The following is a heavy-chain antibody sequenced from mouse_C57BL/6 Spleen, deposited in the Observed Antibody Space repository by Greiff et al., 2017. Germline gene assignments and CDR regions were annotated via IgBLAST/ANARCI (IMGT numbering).Heavy chain of an antibody. V-gene: IGHV1-81*01. CDR1: GYTFTSYG. CDR3: AGRDYDYGGADFDY. D-gene: IGHD2-4*01. CDR2: IYPRSGNT. J-gene: IGHJ2*01. Sequence: VQLQQSGAELARPGASVKLSCKASGYTFTSYGISWVKQRTGQGLEWIGEIYPRSGNTYYNEKFKGKATLTADKSSSTAYMELRSLTSEDSAVYFCAGRDYDYGGADFDYWGQGTTLTVSS.